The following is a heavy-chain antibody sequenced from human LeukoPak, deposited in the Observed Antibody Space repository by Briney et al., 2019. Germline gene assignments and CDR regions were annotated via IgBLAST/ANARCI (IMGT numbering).Heavy chain of an antibody. V-gene: IGHV3-7*01. CDR2: IKQDGSEK. J-gene: IGHJ4*02. Sequence: PGGSLRLSCAASGFAFSSYWMSWVRQAPGKGLEWVANIKQDGSEKYYVDSVKGRFTISRDNAKNSLYLQMNSLRAEDTAVYYGARIAKGGPYFDYWGQGTLVTVSS. CDR3: ARIAKGGPYFDY. D-gene: IGHD3-16*01. CDR1: GFAFSSYW.